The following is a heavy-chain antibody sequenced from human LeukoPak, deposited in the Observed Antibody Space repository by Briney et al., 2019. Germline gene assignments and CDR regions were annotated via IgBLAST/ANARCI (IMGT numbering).Heavy chain of an antibody. D-gene: IGHD3-22*01. CDR3: ARVDSSGYFTRPALDY. Sequence: SQTLSLTCTVSGGSISSGGYYWSWVRQPPGKGLEWIGEIYHSGSTNYNPSLKSRVTISVDKSKNQFSLKLSSVTAADTAVYYCARVDSSGYFTRPALDYWGQGTLVTVSS. CDR2: IYHSGST. V-gene: IGHV4-30-2*01. CDR1: GGSISSGGYY. J-gene: IGHJ4*02.